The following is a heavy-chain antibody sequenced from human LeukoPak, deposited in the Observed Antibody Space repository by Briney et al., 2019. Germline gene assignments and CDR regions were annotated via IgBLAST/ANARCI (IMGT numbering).Heavy chain of an antibody. J-gene: IGHJ4*02. CDR3: ARKMTGDYYFDY. CDR2: IIPILGIA. V-gene: IGHV1-69*04. CDR1: GGTFSSYA. Sequence: GASVKVSCKASGGTFSSYAISWVRQAPGQGLEWMGRIIPILGIANYAQKFQGRVTITADKSTSTAYMELSSLRSEDTAVYYCARKMTGDYYFDYWGQGTLVTVSS. D-gene: IGHD3-10*01.